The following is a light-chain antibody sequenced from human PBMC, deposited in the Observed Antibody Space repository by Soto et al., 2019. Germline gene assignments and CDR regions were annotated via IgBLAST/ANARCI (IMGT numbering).Light chain of an antibody. V-gene: IGKV1-27*01. CDR1: QGISNY. CDR3: QKYNSAPWT. CDR2: AAS. Sequence: DIQMTQSPSSLSASVGDRVTITCRASQGISNYLAWYQQKPGKVPKLLIYAASTLQSGVPSRFSVSGSGTDFTLTISSLQPEYVATYYCQKYNSAPWTFGKGTKVEIK. J-gene: IGKJ1*01.